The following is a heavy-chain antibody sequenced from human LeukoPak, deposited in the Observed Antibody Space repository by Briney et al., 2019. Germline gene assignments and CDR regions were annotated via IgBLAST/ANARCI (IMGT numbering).Heavy chain of an antibody. J-gene: IGHJ4*02. CDR1: GYTFTSYY. V-gene: IGHV1-69*05. CDR3: ARGVYSSGWFY. Sequence: SVKVSCKASGYTFTSYYMHWVRRAPGQGLEWMGGIIPIFGTANYAQKFQGRVTITTDESTSTAYMELSSLRSEDTAVYYCARGVYSSGWFYWGQGTLVTVSS. D-gene: IGHD6-19*01. CDR2: IIPIFGTA.